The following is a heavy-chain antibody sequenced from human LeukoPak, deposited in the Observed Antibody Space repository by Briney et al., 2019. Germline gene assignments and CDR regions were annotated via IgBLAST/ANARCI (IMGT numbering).Heavy chain of an antibody. CDR1: GFTFSSYA. CDR2: ISSNGGST. D-gene: IGHD1-26*01. CDR3: ARDLGGATHMDV. J-gene: IGHJ6*03. Sequence: PGGSLRLSCAASGFTFSSYAMHWVRQAPGKGLEYASAISSNGGSTYYANSVKGRFTISRDNSKNTLYLQMGSLRAEDMAVYYCARDLGGATHMDVWGKGTTVTVSS. V-gene: IGHV3-64*01.